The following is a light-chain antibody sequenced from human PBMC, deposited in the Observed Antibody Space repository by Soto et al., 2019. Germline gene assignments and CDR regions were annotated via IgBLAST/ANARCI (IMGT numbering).Light chain of an antibody. CDR3: QQYGSAPRVT. CDR2: GAS. CDR1: QSVSSRY. V-gene: IGKV3-20*01. J-gene: IGKJ5*01. Sequence: EILLTKSPGTLSLSPGERATLSCRASQSVSSRYLAWYQQKPGQAPRLLIYGASSRATGIPDRFSGSGSGTDFTLTISRLEPEDFAVYYCQQYGSAPRVTFGQGTRLEI.